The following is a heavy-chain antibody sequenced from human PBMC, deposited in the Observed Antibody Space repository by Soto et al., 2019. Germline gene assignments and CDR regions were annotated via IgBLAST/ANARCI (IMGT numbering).Heavy chain of an antibody. CDR3: ARAIRGYGAYGGY. D-gene: IGHD5-12*01. Sequence: GGSLRLSCAASGFTFSDYYMGWIRQTPGKGLEWLSYITESGHAAEYADSVRDRFTISRDNNKNSLYLQMNSLRVDDTGVYYCARAIRGYGAYGGYLGQGTLVTVSS. J-gene: IGHJ4*02. CDR2: ITESGHAA. V-gene: IGHV3-11*04. CDR1: GFTFSDYY.